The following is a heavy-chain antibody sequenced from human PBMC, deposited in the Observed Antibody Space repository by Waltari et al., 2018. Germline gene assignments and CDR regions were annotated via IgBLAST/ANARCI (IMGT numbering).Heavy chain of an antibody. CDR3: ARGLLWFGELKNFDY. CDR1: GGSISIGRYY. Sequence: QVQLQESGPGLVKPSQTLSLTCTVFGGSISIGRYYWSWTRQPAGKGLEWIGHIYTSGSTNYNPSLKSRVAISIDTSKNQFSLKLSSVTAADTAVYYCARGLLWFGELKNFDYWGQGALVTVSS. V-gene: IGHV4-61*02. D-gene: IGHD3-10*01. J-gene: IGHJ4*02. CDR2: IYTSGST.